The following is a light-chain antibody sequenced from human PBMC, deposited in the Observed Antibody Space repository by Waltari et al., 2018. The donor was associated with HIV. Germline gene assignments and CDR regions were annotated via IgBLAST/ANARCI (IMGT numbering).Light chain of an antibody. CDR1: QNIRNY. J-gene: IGKJ1*01. Sequence: EIVLTQSPVTLSLSPGDRANLSCSASQNIRNYLGWYQQKSGQAPTLLIYDASTRAAGIPARFTVSGSGTDFTLTIGSLEPEDFAIYYCQQRSNWPGTFGPGTRVDVK. CDR2: DAS. V-gene: IGKV3-11*01. CDR3: QQRSNWPGT.